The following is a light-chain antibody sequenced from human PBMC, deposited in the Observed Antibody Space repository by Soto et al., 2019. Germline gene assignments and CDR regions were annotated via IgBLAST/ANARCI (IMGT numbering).Light chain of an antibody. V-gene: IGKV1-39*01. J-gene: IGKJ1*01. CDR3: QQTYSTPWT. Sequence: DIQMTQSPSSLSASVGDRVTITCRASQNIDSYLNWYQQRPGKAPKLLIHDVSSLQSGVPSRFSGSGSGTDFALTINSLQPEDFATIYCQQTYSTPWTFGQGTKVEIK. CDR1: QNIDSY. CDR2: DVS.